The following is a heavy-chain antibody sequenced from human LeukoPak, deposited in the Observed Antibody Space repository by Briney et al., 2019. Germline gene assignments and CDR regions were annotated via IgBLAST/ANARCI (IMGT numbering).Heavy chain of an antibody. CDR2: ISSTGGTI. J-gene: IGHJ4*02. CDR1: GFTFSSCS. CDR3: ARDRWYYYDSSGYHL. V-gene: IGHV3-48*01. D-gene: IGHD3-22*01. Sequence: PGGSLRLSCAASGFTFSSCSMNWVRQAPGKGLEWVSFISSTGGTIYYADSVKGRFTVSRDNGKNSLYLQMNSLRAEDTAVYYCARDRWYYYDSSGYHLWGQGTLVTVSS.